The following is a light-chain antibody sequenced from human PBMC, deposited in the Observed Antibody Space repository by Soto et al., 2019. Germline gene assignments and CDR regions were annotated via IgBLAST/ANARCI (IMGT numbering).Light chain of an antibody. CDR3: LLSYSGARVV. CDR2: DTS. V-gene: IGLV7-46*01. J-gene: IGLJ2*01. Sequence: QAVVTQEPSLTVSPGGTVTLTCGSRTGAVTSGHYPYWFEQKPGQAPRTLIYDTSNKHSWTPARFSGSLLGGKAALTLSGAQPEDEDEYYCLLSYSGARVVFGGGTKLTVL. CDR1: TGAVTSGHY.